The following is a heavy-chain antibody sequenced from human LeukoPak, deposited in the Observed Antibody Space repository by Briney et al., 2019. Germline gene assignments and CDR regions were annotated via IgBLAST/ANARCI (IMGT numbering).Heavy chain of an antibody. D-gene: IGHD6-13*01. J-gene: IGHJ5*02. CDR3: AKGAAAGKVDWFDP. CDR1: GFTYSNFA. Sequence: GGSLSLSCAASGFTYSNFAMMWLPQAPGTGLQWVSTITGYGATFYADSVRGRFTIFRDTSMNTLFLQMNSLGAEDTAVYYCAKGAAAGKVDWFDPWGQGTLVTVSS. V-gene: IGHV3-23*01. CDR2: ITGYGAT.